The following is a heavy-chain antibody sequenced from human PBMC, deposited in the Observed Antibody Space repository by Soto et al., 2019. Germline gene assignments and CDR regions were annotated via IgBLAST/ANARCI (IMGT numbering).Heavy chain of an antibody. CDR3: SRGPNCGYRFKS. J-gene: IGHJ4*02. Sequence: QVQLVQSGAEVKKPGSSVKVSCEASGGTFSGHAISWVRQTPGQGPEWMGGLIPLFGTTQHAQNFPDRLRITTDKSIRPASMALPSLRFEDNAIYYCSRGPNCGYRFKSGGRGTLVTVSS. V-gene: IGHV1-69*06. CDR2: LIPLFGTT. CDR1: GGTFSGHA. D-gene: IGHD6-25*01.